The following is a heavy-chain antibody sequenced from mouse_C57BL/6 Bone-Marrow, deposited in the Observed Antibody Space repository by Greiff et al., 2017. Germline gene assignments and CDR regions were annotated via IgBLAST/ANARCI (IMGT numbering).Heavy chain of an antibody. CDR3: AVCNYFDY. Sequence: EVKLMESGAELVKPGASVKLSCTASGFNIKDYYMHWVKQRTEQGLEWIGRIAPEDGETKYATKFQGKATITANKSSNTAYLQLSSLTSEDTAVYCCAVCNYFDYWGQGTTLTVSS. J-gene: IGHJ2*01. CDR2: IAPEDGET. CDR1: GFNIKDYY. V-gene: IGHV14-2*01.